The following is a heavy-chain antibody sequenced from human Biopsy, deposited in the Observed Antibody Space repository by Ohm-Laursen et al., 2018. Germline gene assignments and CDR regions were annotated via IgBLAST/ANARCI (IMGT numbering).Heavy chain of an antibody. CDR3: VGGQRGPPIGVTVPGDAFDL. J-gene: IGHJ3*01. CDR2: RIPYFNTI. CDR1: GVIFDTYA. V-gene: IGHV1-69*13. Sequence: AASVKVSCKASGVIFDTYAFGWVRQAPGQGLEWMGGRIPYFNTIYYARNFQDRAVITADRSARTTDMQLSGLRPDDTAVYYCVGGQRGPPIGVTVPGDAFDLWGPGTMVTVSP. D-gene: IGHD2/OR15-2a*01.